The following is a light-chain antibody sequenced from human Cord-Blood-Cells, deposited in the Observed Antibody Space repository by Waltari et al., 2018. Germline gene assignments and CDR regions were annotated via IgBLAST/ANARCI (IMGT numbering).Light chain of an antibody. CDR1: QSLVYSDRNTY. V-gene: IGKV2-30*01. CDR2: NVS. J-gene: IGKJ1*01. Sequence: DVESTQTPFSLPVTFVQQAFIYCRPRQSLVYSDRNTYFIWFQQSPGQSPKCLIYNVSNRDSGVPDRFSGSESGTDFTLKISRVEAEDVGVYYCMQGTHWPQTFGQGTKVEIK. CDR3: MQGTHWPQT.